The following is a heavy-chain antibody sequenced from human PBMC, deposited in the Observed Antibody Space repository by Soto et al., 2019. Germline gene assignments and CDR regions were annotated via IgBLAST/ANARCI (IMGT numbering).Heavy chain of an antibody. CDR2: INAGNGNT. CDR3: ARSTGIAVRGDY. CDR1: GYTFTNYA. Sequence: QVQLVQSGAEVKKPGASVKISCKASGYTFTNYAMHWVRQAPGQRLEWMGWINAGNGNTKYSQKFQGRVTITRDTSASTAYMELSSRRSEDTAVYYCARSTGIAVRGDYWGQGTLVTVSS. J-gene: IGHJ4*02. V-gene: IGHV1-3*01. D-gene: IGHD6-19*01.